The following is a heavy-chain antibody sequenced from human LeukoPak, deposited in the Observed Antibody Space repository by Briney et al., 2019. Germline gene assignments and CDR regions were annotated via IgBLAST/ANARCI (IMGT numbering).Heavy chain of an antibody. V-gene: IGHV3-15*01. CDR2: IKSKTDGGTT. CDR1: GFTFTNAW. Sequence: GGSLRLSCAASGFTFTNAWMSWARQAPGKGLDLVGRIKSKTDGGTTDYAAPVKGRFTISRDDSKNTLYLQMNSLKTEDTAVYYCTTKLLWFGRGADYWGQGTLVTVSS. CDR3: TTKLLWFGRGADY. J-gene: IGHJ4*02. D-gene: IGHD3-10*01.